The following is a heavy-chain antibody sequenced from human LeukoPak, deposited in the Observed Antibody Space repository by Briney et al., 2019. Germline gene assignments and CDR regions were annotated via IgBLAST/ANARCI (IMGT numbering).Heavy chain of an antibody. CDR1: GFTFSGYA. CDR2: ISVSGGST. D-gene: IGHD2-2*02. CDR3: AKLDDIVVVPAAINVDAFDI. V-gene: IGHV3-23*01. Sequence: GGSLRLSCAASGFTFSGYAMSCVPQAPGKGLEWVSAISVSGGSTYYADSVKGRFTISRDNSKNTLYLQMNSLRAEDTAVYYCAKLDDIVVVPAAINVDAFDIWGQGTMVTVSS. J-gene: IGHJ3*02.